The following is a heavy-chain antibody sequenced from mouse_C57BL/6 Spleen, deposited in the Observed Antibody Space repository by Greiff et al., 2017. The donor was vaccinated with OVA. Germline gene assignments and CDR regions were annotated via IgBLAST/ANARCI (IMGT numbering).Heavy chain of an antibody. CDR1: GFTFSSYG. Sequence: DVKLVESGGDLVKPGGSLKLSCAASGFTFSSYGMSWVRQTPDKRLEWVATISSGGSYTYYPDSVKGRFTISRDNAKNTLYLQMSSLKSEDTAMYYCARQGDGPMDYWGQGTSVTVSS. CDR2: ISSGGSYT. D-gene: IGHD2-3*01. V-gene: IGHV5-6*02. J-gene: IGHJ4*01. CDR3: ARQGDGPMDY.